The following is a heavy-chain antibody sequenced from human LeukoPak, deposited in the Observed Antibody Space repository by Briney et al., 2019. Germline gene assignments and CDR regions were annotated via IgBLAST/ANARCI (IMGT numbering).Heavy chain of an antibody. CDR1: GFTFSSYA. V-gene: IGHV3-23*01. D-gene: IGHD3-22*01. CDR3: AKTDKFRSGYSDC. J-gene: IGHJ4*02. CDR2: ISGSGGST. Sequence: GGSLRLSCAASGFTFSSYAMSWVRQAPGKGLEWVSAISGSGGSTYYADSVKGRFTISRDNSKNTLYLQMNSLRVDDTAVYYCAKTDKFRSGYSDCWGQGTLVTVSS.